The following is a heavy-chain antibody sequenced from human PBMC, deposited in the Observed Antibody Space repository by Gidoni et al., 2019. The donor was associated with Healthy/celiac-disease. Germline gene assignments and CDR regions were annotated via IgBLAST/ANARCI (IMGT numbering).Heavy chain of an antibody. CDR1: AFTFSSYA. CDR2: IAYDGSNK. V-gene: IGHV3-30-3*01. D-gene: IGHD6-13*01. CDR3: ARDPQQLNSYYYYYGMDV. Sequence: QVQLVESGGGVVQPGRSLRLSCAASAFTFSSYALHWVRQAPGKGLEWVAVIAYDGSNKYYADSVKGRFTISRDNSKNTLYLQMNSLRAEDTAVYYCARDPQQLNSYYYYYGMDVWGQGTTVTVSS. J-gene: IGHJ6*02.